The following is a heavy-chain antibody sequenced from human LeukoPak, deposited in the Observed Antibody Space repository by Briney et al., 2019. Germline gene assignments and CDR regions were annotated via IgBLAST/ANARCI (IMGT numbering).Heavy chain of an antibody. CDR2: ISAYNGNT. V-gene: IGHV1-18*04. J-gene: IGHJ4*02. CDR1: GYTFTSYG. Sequence: ASVKVTCKASGYTFTSYGISWVRQPPGQGLEWMGWISAYNGNTNYAQKLQGRATMTTDTSTSTAYMELRSLRSDDTAVYYGARLESGYEFGPVDYWGQGTLVTVSS. D-gene: IGHD5-12*01. CDR3: ARLESGYEFGPVDY.